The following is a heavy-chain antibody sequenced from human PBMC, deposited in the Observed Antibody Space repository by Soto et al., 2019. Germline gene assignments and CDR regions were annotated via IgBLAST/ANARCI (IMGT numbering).Heavy chain of an antibody. CDR3: ATRPYSGYGPDHYYYYYMDV. CDR2: MNPNSGNT. J-gene: IGHJ6*03. CDR1: GYTFTSYD. V-gene: IGHV1-8*01. Sequence: ASVKVSCKASGYTFTSYDINWVRQATGQGLEWMGWMNPNSGNTGYAQKFQGRVTMTRNNSKSTADMELSSRRSEDKAVYYCATRPYSGYGPDHYYYYYMDVWGKGTTVTVSS. D-gene: IGHD5-12*01.